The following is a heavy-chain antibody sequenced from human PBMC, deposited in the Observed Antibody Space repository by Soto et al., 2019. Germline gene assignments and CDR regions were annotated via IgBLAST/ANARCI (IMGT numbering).Heavy chain of an antibody. J-gene: IGHJ4*02. CDR1: GYTFTSYA. Sequence: LLKVYCTASGYTFTSYAMHWVRRAHGQRLEWMGWINAGNGNTKYSQKFQGRVTMTTDTSTSTAYMELRSLRSDDTAMYYYARDSPPVDYWGQGTLVTVSS. CDR3: ARDSPPVDY. CDR2: INAGNGNT. V-gene: IGHV1-3*01.